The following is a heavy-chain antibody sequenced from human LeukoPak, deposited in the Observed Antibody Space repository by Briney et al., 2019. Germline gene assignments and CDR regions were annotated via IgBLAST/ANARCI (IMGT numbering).Heavy chain of an antibody. D-gene: IGHD1-26*01. Sequence: GGSLRPSCVASGFTFSSYAVSWVRQAPGKGLEWVSTISGSGGAGTYYADSVKGRFSVSRDNSRNTLYLPMNSLRAEDTAVYYCVKDRGGSPFYGMDVWGQGTTVTVSS. V-gene: IGHV3-23*01. CDR3: VKDRGGSPFYGMDV. J-gene: IGHJ6*02. CDR2: ISGSGGAGT. CDR1: GFTFSSYA.